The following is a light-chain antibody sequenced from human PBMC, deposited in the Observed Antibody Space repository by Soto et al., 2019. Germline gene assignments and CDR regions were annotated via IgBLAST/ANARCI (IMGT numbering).Light chain of an antibody. CDR3: AACDDSLSGVL. CDR2: RNY. CDR1: TSNIGSNY. Sequence: QSVLTQPPSASGTPGQWVTISCSGSTSNIGSNYVFWYQQLPRTAPKLLIYRNYHRPSGVPDRFSGSKSGASVSLTISGLRVEDEAHYYCAACDDSLSGVLFGGGTKLTVL. V-gene: IGLV1-47*01. J-gene: IGLJ2*01.